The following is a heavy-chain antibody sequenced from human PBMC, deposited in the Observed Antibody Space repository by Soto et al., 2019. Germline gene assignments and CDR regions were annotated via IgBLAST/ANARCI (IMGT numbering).Heavy chain of an antibody. J-gene: IGHJ4*02. V-gene: IGHV1-18*01. CDR1: GYTFTSYG. D-gene: IGHD6-6*01. CDR3: ARFGSSSPRAEYAYYFDY. Sequence: ASVKVSCKASGYTFTSYGISWVRQAPGQGLEWMGRISAYNGNTNYAQKLQGRVTMTTDTSTSTAYMELRSLRSDDTAVYYCARFGSSSPRAEYAYYFDYWGQGTLVTVSS. CDR2: ISAYNGNT.